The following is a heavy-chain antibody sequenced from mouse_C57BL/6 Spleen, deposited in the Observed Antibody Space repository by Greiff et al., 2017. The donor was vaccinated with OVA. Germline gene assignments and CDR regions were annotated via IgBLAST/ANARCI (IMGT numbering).Heavy chain of an antibody. Sequence: QVQLQQPGAELVMPGASVKLSCKASGYTFTSYWMHWVKQRPGQGLEWIGEIDPSDSYTNYNQKFKGKSTLTVDKSSSTAYMQLSSLTSEDSAVYYCARRGAYYSNSGYFDDWGQGTTLTVSS. V-gene: IGHV1-69*01. CDR3: ARRGAYYSNSGYFDD. D-gene: IGHD2-5*01. CDR2: IDPSDSYT. J-gene: IGHJ2*01. CDR1: GYTFTSYW.